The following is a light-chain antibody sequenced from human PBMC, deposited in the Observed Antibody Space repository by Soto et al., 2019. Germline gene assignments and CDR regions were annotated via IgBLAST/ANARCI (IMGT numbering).Light chain of an antibody. Sequence: QSVLTQPASVSGSPGQSITISCTGTSSDVGSYNLVSWYQQHPGKAPKLMIYEVSKRPSGVSNRFSGSKSGNTASLTISGLQAEDEDDYYCCSYAGSSTVVFGGGTQLTV. CDR3: CSYAGSSTVV. CDR2: EVS. J-gene: IGLJ2*01. V-gene: IGLV2-23*02. CDR1: SSDVGSYNL.